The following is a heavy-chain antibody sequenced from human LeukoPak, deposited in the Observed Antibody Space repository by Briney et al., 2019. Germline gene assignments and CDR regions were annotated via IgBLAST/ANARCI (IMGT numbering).Heavy chain of an antibody. J-gene: IGHJ5*02. V-gene: IGHV4-4*07. CDR2: IYISGST. Sequence: SETLSLTCSVSGGSISSYYWSWIRQPAGKRLEWIGRIYISGSTNYNPSLKSRVTMSVDTSKNQFSLKLSSVTAADTAVYYCARAVGYYDSSGYHNWFDPWGQGTLVTVSS. D-gene: IGHD3-22*01. CDR1: GGSISSYY. CDR3: ARAVGYYDSSGYHNWFDP.